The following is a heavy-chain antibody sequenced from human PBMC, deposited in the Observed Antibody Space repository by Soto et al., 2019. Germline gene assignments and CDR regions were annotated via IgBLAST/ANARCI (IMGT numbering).Heavy chain of an antibody. V-gene: IGHV1-18*01. Sequence: ASVKVSCKASGYNFANYAVQWVRRAPGQRLEWMGWISAYNGNTTYSQNLQGRVTMTTDTSTSTAYMELRSLRSDDTAVYYCARDRVYYDSSGYYYENWDYWAQGTLVTVSS. J-gene: IGHJ4*02. CDR3: ARDRVYYDSSGYYYENWDY. D-gene: IGHD3-22*01. CDR1: GYNFANYA. CDR2: ISAYNGNT.